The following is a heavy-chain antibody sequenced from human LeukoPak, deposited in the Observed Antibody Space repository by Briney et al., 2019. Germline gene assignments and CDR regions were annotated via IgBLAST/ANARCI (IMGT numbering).Heavy chain of an antibody. CDR2: IYYSGST. J-gene: IGHJ4*02. Sequence: PSETLSLTCTVSGGSISSYYWSWIRQPPGKGLEWIGYIYYSGSTNYNPSLKSRVTISVDTSKNQFSLKLSSVTAADTAVYYCARGDLPFDYWGQGTLVTVSS. D-gene: IGHD5-24*01. CDR3: ARGDLPFDY. V-gene: IGHV4-59*01. CDR1: GGSISSYY.